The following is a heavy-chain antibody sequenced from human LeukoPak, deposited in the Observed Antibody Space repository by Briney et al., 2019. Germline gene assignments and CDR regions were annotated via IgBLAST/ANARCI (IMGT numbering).Heavy chain of an antibody. Sequence: GSLRLSCAASGLAFSSNSMSWVRQGPGKGLEWVANINQDGSEKHHVDSVKGRFTISRDNAKNSLYLQMNSLRAEDTAVYYCAKNRASLDNWGQGTLVTVSS. CDR1: GLAFSSNS. D-gene: IGHD2/OR15-2a*01. J-gene: IGHJ4*02. V-gene: IGHV3-7*02. CDR3: AKNRASLDN. CDR2: INQDGSEK.